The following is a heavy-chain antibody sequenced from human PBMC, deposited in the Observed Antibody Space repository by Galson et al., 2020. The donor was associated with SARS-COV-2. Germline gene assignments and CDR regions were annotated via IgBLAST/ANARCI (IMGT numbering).Heavy chain of an antibody. V-gene: IGHV4-61*02. CDR3: ARSGVEATYDAFDI. J-gene: IGHJ3*02. Sequence: SETLSLTCTVSGGSISSGSYYWNWIRQPAGKGQKWIGRINTSGSTNYNPSLKSRVTISVDTSKNQLPLKLSSVTAADTAVYYCARSGVEATYDAFDIWGQGTMVTVSS. CDR2: INTSGST. CDR1: GGSISSGSYY. D-gene: IGHD1-26*01.